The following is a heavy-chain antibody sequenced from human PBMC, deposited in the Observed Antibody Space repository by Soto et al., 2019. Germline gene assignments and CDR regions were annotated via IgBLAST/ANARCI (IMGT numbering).Heavy chain of an antibody. J-gene: IGHJ6*03. Sequence: GGSLRLSCAASGFTFISYSMNWVRQAPGKGLEWVSYISSSSSTIYYADSVKGRFTISRDNAKNSLYLQMNSLRAEDTAVYYCAREIVVVPAAMGDYYYYYMDVWGKGTTVTVSS. CDR3: AREIVVVPAAMGDYYYYYMDV. CDR2: ISSSSSTI. D-gene: IGHD2-2*01. V-gene: IGHV3-48*01. CDR1: GFTFISYS.